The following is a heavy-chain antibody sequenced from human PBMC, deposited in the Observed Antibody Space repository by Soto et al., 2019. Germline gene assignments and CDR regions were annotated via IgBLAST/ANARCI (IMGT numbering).Heavy chain of an antibody. CDR1: RDTLNDLF. CDR3: ATSLVTKPPDV. J-gene: IGHJ6*02. CDR2: FDPEDGET. Sequence: GVSVKVACTFSRDTLNDLFVAGVRQAPGKGLEWMGGFDPEDGETIYAQKFQGRVTMTEDTSTDTAYMELSSLRSEDTAVYYCATSLVTKPPDVWGQGTTVTSP. V-gene: IGHV1-24*01. D-gene: IGHD4-4*01.